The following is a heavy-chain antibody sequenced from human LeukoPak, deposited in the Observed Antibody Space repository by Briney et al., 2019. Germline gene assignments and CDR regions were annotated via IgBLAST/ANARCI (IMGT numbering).Heavy chain of an antibody. D-gene: IGHD6-13*01. CDR3: PRDRSSGSTWLLPAAPIKNWFDP. CDR2: INPNGPYT. V-gene: IGHV1-2*02. J-gene: IGHJ5*02. CDR1: GYTFTDYY. Sequence: ASVKVSFKASGYTFTDYYMHGVRQPPGQGLEWMGWINPNGPYTSFRQKFQGRATMTRHTPIRTAYMELSGQTSDDTPVYYCPRDRSSGSTWLLPAAPIKNWFDPWGQGTLVTVSA.